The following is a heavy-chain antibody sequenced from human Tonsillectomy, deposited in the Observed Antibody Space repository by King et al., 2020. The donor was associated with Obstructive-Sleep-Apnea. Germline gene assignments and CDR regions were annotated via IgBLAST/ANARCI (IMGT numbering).Heavy chain of an antibody. Sequence: LQLVQSGAEVKKPGASVKVSCKASGYTFTDYYVHWVRQAPGQGLEWMGWINPNSGGTNYAQKFQGRVTMTRDTSISTAYMELSRLRSDDTAVYYCATVAVATATFYFDYWGKGTLVTVSS. CDR2: INPNSGGT. CDR1: GYTFTDYY. V-gene: IGHV1-2*02. J-gene: IGHJ4*02. CDR3: ATVAVATATFYFDY. D-gene: IGHD1-26*01.